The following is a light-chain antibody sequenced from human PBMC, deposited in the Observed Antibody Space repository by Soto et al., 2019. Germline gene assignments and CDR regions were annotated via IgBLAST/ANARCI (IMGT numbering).Light chain of an antibody. CDR1: QSVSSH. CDR2: DTS. CDR3: QQYHTWSLT. Sequence: IVMTQSPAALSVSPGESATLSCRASQSVSSHLAWYQQRPGRTPRLLIYDTSSSATGLPARFSGSGSETEFTPTIMGLQSEDFAFYYCQQYHTWSLTFGVG. J-gene: IGKJ4*01. V-gene: IGKV3-15*01.